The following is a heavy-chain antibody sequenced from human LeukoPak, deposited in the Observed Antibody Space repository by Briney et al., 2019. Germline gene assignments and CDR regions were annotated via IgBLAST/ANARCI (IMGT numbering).Heavy chain of an antibody. CDR3: ARGDYYGSGSYSDY. CDR2: TSYDGSNK. CDR1: GFTFSSYA. D-gene: IGHD3-10*01. Sequence: GGSLRLSWAASGFTFSSYAMHWVSQAPGKGLEWVALTSYDGSNKYYAGSVKGRFSISRDNSKNTLYLQMNSLRAEDTAVYYCARGDYYGSGSYSDYWGQGTLVTVSS. J-gene: IGHJ4*02. V-gene: IGHV3-30-3*01.